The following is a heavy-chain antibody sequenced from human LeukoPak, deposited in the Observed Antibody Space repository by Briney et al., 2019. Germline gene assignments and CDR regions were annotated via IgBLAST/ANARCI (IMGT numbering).Heavy chain of an antibody. CDR3: ARGRNTNIVVVPAANPLYYFDY. V-gene: IGHV4-34*01. Sequence: KTSETLSLTCAVYGVSFSGYYWSWIRQPPGKGLEWIGEINHSGSTNYNPSLKSRVTISVDTSKNQFSLKLSSVTAADTAVYYCARGRNTNIVVVPAANPLYYFDYWGQGTLVTVSS. D-gene: IGHD2-2*01. J-gene: IGHJ4*02. CDR1: GVSFSGYY. CDR2: INHSGST.